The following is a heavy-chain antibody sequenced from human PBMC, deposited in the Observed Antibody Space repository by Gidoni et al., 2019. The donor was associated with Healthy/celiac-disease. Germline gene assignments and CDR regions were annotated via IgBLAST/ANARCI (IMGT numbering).Heavy chain of an antibody. J-gene: IGHJ6*02. CDR3: ARDLGNDFYGMDV. D-gene: IGHD2-21*02. V-gene: IGHV4-59*01. CDR2: IYYSGST. Sequence: QVQLQESGPGLVKPSETLSLTCTVSGGSISSYYWSWIRQPPGKGLEWIGYIYYSGSTNYNPSLKSRVTISVDTSKNQFSLKLSSVTAADTAVYYCARDLGNDFYGMDVWGQGTTVTVSS. CDR1: GGSISSYY.